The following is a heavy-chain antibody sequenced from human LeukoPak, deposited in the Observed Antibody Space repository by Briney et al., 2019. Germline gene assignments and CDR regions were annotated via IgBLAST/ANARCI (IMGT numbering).Heavy chain of an antibody. CDR1: GFTFSSYS. CDR2: ISSSSSYI. Sequence: GGSLRLSCAASGFTFSSYSMNWVRQAPGKGLEWVSSISSSSSYIYYADSVKGRFTISRDNAKNSLYLQMNSLRAEDTAVYYCARELSIAAHFYTRDYWGQGTLVTVSS. J-gene: IGHJ4*02. V-gene: IGHV3-21*01. D-gene: IGHD6-6*01. CDR3: ARELSIAAHFYTRDY.